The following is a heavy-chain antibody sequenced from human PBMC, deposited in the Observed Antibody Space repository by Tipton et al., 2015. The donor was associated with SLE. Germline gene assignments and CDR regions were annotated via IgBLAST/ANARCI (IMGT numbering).Heavy chain of an antibody. J-gene: IGHJ4*02. Sequence: LSLTCTVSGGSISSYYWSWIRQPPGKGLEWIGYIYYSGSTNYNPSLKSRVTISVDTSKNQFSLKLSSVTAADTAVYYCARSPLYYYGSGVWGQGTLVTVSS. CDR3: ARSPLYYYGSGV. V-gene: IGHV4-59*12. CDR1: GGSISSYY. D-gene: IGHD3-10*01. CDR2: IYYSGST.